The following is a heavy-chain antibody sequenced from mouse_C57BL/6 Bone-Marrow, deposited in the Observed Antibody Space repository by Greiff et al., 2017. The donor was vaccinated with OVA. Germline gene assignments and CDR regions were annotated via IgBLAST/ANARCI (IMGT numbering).Heavy chain of an antibody. D-gene: IGHD2-4*01. CDR2: INPNNGGT. V-gene: IGHV1-26*01. J-gene: IGHJ4*01. Sequence: EVQLQQSGPELVKPGASVKISCKASGYTFTDYYMNWVKQSNGKSLEWIGDINPNNGGTSYNQKFKGKATLTVDKSSSTAYMELRSLTSEDSAVYYCAREGITMDYWGQGTSVTVSS. CDR3: AREGITMDY. CDR1: GYTFTDYY.